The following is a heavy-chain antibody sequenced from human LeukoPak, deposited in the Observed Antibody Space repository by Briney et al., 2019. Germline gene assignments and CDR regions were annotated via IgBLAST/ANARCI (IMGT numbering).Heavy chain of an antibody. CDR3: ARGVRQVWFGESWFDP. V-gene: IGHV4-59*01. Sequence: SETLSLTCTVSGGSISTYYWSWIRQPPGKGLEWIGYIYYSGSTNYNPSLKSRVTISVDTSKNQFSLKLSSVTAADTAVYYCARGVRQVWFGESWFDPWGQGTLVTVSS. D-gene: IGHD3-10*01. J-gene: IGHJ5*02. CDR2: IYYSGST. CDR1: GGSISTYY.